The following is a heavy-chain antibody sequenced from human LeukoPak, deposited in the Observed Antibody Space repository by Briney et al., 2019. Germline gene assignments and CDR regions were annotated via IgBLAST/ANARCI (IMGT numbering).Heavy chain of an antibody. CDR2: IIPILGIA. CDR3: ARSHAYYYDSSGGVFDY. V-gene: IGHV1-69*04. J-gene: IGHJ4*02. Sequence: SVKVSCKASGGTFGSNAISWVRQAPGQGLEWMGRIIPILGIANYAQKFQGRVTITADKSTSTAYMELSSLRSEDTAVYYCARSHAYYYDSSGGVFDYWGQGTLVTVSS. D-gene: IGHD3-22*01. CDR1: GGTFGSNA.